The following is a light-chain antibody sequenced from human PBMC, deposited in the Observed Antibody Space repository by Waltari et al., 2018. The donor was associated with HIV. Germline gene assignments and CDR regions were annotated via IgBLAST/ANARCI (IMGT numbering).Light chain of an antibody. CDR3: QQNYIAPLT. V-gene: IGKV4-1*01. J-gene: IGKJ5*01. CDR1: HILLYTSKNKNDLY. Sequence: DIEMSQLPDSLALSLGESATIYCQSSHILLYTSKNKNDLYLSWYQHKPGQPPKLLIYSASTRDVEVPDRVRGSGAGTDFTLTVNSLQAEGVRVYYGQQNYIAPLTFGQGTRLEIK. CDR2: SAS.